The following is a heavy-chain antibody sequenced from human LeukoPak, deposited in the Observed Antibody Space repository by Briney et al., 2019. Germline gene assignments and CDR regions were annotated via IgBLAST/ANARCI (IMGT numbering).Heavy chain of an antibody. CDR2: INPNSGGT. CDR1: GYTFTGYY. D-gene: IGHD3-3*01. V-gene: IGHV1-2*06. CDR3: AREKGNGITIFGVVPTLHGRSLAY. J-gene: IGHJ4*02. Sequence: ASVKVSCKASGYTFTGYYMHWVRQAPGQGLEWMGRINPNSGGTNYAQKFQGRVTMTRDTSISTAYMELSRLRSDDTAVYYCAREKGNGITIFGVVPTLHGRSLAYWGQGTLVTVSS.